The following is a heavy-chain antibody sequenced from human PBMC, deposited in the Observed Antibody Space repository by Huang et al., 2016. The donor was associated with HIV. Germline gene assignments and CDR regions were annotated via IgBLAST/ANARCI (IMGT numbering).Heavy chain of an antibody. CDR1: GDFISSTNYY. Sequence: QLQLQESGPGQVKPSETLSLTCTVSGDFISSTNYYWGWIRQSPGKGLEWVGSVYKSGSTNDNPSLKSRVTLSGDTSRNQFSLRLNSVTAADTAVYYCASQHIGAAATWFWGRGTQVAVSS. CDR3: ASQHIGAAATWF. D-gene: IGHD6-13*01. J-gene: IGHJ4*02. CDR2: VYKSGST. V-gene: IGHV4-39*01.